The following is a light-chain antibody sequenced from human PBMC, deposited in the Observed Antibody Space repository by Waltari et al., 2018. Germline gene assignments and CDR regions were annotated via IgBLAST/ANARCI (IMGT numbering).Light chain of an antibody. CDR1: QKISSY. V-gene: IGKV1-39*01. Sequence: DIQMTQSPSSLSASVEDRVTITCRASQKISSYLNWYQQKPGTAPRLLIYDASRLQSGVPSRFSGSGSGTDFTLTISSLQPEDFGTYYSQQTYTTPRTFGQGTKVETK. J-gene: IGKJ1*01. CDR3: QQTYTTPRT. CDR2: DAS.